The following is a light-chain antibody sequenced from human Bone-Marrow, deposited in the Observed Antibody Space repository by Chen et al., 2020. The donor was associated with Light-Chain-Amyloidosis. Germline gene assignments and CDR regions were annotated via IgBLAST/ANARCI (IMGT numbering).Light chain of an antibody. Sequence: SYVLTQPPSVSVAPGKTATISCGGNDIASKSVHWYQQKPGQAPVLVIFYATDRPSGIPERFSGSNAGNAATLPSGRVEAGDEADYYCQVWDRGNNQGVFGGGTKLTVL. CDR1: DIASKS. CDR3: QVWDRGNNQGV. CDR2: YAT. J-gene: IGLJ2*01. V-gene: IGLV3-21*04.